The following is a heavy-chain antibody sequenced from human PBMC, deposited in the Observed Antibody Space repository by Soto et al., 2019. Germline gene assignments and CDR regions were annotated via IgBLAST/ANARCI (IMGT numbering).Heavy chain of an antibody. CDR1: GFTFSSYG. J-gene: IGHJ6*02. CDR3: AKDNTVTTPYYGMDV. V-gene: IGHV3-30*18. CDR2: ISYDGSNK. Sequence: PGGSPRLSCAASGFTFSSYGMHWVRQAPGKGLEWVAVISYDGSNKYYADSVKGRFTISRDNSKNTLYLQMNSLRAEDTAVYYCAKDNTVTTPYYGMDVWGQGTTVTVS. D-gene: IGHD4-17*01.